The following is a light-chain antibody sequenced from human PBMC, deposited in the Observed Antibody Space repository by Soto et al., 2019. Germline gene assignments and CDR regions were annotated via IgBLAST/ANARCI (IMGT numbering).Light chain of an antibody. CDR2: GAS. J-gene: IGKJ1*01. V-gene: IGKV3-15*01. Sequence: EIVMTQSPATRSVSPGERATLSCRASQSVSSSLAWYQQKPGQAPRLLISGASTRATGIPARFSGSGSGTEFTLTISSLQSEDFAVYYCQQYNNWWTFGQGTKVDIK. CDR1: QSVSSS. CDR3: QQYNNWWT.